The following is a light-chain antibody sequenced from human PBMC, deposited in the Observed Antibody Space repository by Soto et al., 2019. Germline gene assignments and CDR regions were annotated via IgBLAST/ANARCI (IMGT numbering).Light chain of an antibody. CDR2: GAS. Sequence: VVMTQSPATLSVSPGERATFSCRASQSVYSNLAWYQQKPGQAPRLLIYGASSRASRVPVRFSGSGSGTEFTLTIISVESEDFAVYYCQQYNSWPRTFGQGTKVEIK. CDR1: QSVYSN. V-gene: IGKV3-15*01. J-gene: IGKJ1*01. CDR3: QQYNSWPRT.